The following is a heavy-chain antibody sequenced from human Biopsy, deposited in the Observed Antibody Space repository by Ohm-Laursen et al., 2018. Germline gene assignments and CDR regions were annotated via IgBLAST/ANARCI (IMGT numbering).Heavy chain of an antibody. V-gene: IGHV4-31*03. CDR3: ARLGSGDYFPTFFDF. D-gene: IGHD5-12*01. CDR1: GGSISNGGYY. J-gene: IGHJ4*02. CDR2: IFYSANT. Sequence: PSDTLSLTCTASGGSISNGGYYWNWIRHHPGKGLEWIGNIFYSANTYYNPSLKSRVTISVDTSKNQFSLKLSSVTAADTAVYYCARLGSGDYFPTFFDFWGQGALVTVSS.